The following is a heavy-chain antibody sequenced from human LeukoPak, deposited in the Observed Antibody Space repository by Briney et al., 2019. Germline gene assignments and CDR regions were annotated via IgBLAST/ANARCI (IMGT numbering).Heavy chain of an antibody. Sequence: KSSETLSLTCTVSGGSISSSSYYWGWIRQPPGKGLEWIGRIYTSGSTNYNPSLKSRVTMSVDTSKNQFSLKLSSVTAADTAVYYCARGRAHSGSRPPYYYYYYMDVWGKGTTVTVSS. CDR2: IYTSGST. J-gene: IGHJ6*03. CDR1: GGSISSSSYY. D-gene: IGHD1-26*01. V-gene: IGHV4-61*05. CDR3: ARGRAHSGSRPPYYYYYYMDV.